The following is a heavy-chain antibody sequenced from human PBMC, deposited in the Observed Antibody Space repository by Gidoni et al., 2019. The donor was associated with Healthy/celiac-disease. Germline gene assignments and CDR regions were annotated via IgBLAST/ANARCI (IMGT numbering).Heavy chain of an antibody. Sequence: QVQLVQSGAEVKKPGASVKVSCKASGYTFTSYYMHWVRQAPGQGLGWMGIINPSGGRKSYAQKFKGGVTMPGETSTSTVYMGRSSRSLGDTAVYYCAREGGGDRGPFDYWGQGTLVTVSS. V-gene: IGHV1-46*03. D-gene: IGHD2-21*02. J-gene: IGHJ4*02. CDR2: INPSGGRK. CDR3: AREGGGDRGPFDY. CDR1: GYTFTSYY.